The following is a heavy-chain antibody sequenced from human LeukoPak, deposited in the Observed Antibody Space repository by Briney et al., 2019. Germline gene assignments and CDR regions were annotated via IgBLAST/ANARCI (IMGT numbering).Heavy chain of an antibody. V-gene: IGHV4-39*01. CDR1: GGSISSSSYY. J-gene: IGHJ4*02. Sequence: PSETLSLTCTVSGGSISSSSYYWGWIRQPPGKGLEWIGSIYYSGSTYYNPSLKSRVTISVDTSKNQFSLKLSSVTAADTAVYYCAKCNGYSSGWFDYWGQGTLVTVSS. CDR2: IYYSGST. CDR3: AKCNGYSSGWFDY. D-gene: IGHD6-19*01.